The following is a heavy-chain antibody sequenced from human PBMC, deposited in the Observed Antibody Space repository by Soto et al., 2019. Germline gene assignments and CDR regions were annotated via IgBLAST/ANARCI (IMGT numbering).Heavy chain of an antibody. J-gene: IGHJ6*02. CDR3: ARGNMDV. Sequence: QVRLVESGGGVVQPGRSLRLSCAASAFTLSKFAMHWVRQAPGKGLEWVAVTSKDGINTYYAGAVKGRFTISRDNSKSTMYLQMNSLRTEDTAMYYCARGNMDVWGQGTTVTVSS. D-gene: IGHD3-10*01. V-gene: IGHV3-30*14. CDR2: TSKDGINT. CDR1: AFTLSKFA.